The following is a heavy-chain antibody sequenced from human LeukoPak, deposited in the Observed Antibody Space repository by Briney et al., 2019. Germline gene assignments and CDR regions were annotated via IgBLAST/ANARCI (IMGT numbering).Heavy chain of an antibody. Sequence: PGGSLRLSCAASGFTFREYSMSWHRQAPGQGREWGSNIRSNGGDTYYTDSVKGRFTISRDNSQNTLYLEMTSLRAGDTAVYYCAKGGYTTWFDPWGQGTLVTVSS. D-gene: IGHD2-15*01. CDR1: GFTFREYS. J-gene: IGHJ5*02. V-gene: IGHV3-23*01. CDR2: IRSNGGDT. CDR3: AKGGYTTWFDP.